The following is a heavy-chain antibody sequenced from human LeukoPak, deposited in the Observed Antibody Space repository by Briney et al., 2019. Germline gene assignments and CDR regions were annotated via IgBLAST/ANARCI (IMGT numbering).Heavy chain of an antibody. CDR1: GGTFSSYA. V-gene: IGHV1-69*05. CDR3: ARERPPGDSSSWFLEGYFDI. Sequence: GSSVKVSCKSSGGTFSSYAITWVRQAPGQGLEWMGRIIPTFGTANYAQKFQGRVTITTDESTSTAYIELSTLRSDDTAVYYCARERPPGDSSSWFLEGYFDIWGQGTLVTVSS. J-gene: IGHJ4*02. D-gene: IGHD6-13*01. CDR2: IIPTFGTA.